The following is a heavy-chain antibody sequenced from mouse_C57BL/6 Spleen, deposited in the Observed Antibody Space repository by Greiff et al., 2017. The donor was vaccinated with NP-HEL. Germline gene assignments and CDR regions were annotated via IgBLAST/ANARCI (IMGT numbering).Heavy chain of an antibody. CDR1: GYTFTSYW. CDR2: IDPSDSET. D-gene: IGHD4-1*01. J-gene: IGHJ4*01. Sequence: QVQLQQPGAELVRPGSSVKLSCKASGYTFTSYWMHWVKQRPIQGLEWIGNIDPSDSETHYNQKFKDKATLTVDKSSSTAYMQLSSLTSEDSAVYYCARRLGRGTMDYWGQGTSVTVSS. CDR3: ARRLGRGTMDY. V-gene: IGHV1-52*01.